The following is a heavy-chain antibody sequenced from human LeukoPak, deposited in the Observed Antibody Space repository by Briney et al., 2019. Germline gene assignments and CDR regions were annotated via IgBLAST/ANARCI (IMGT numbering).Heavy chain of an antibody. CDR2: ISSSSSYI. CDR3: ARGATMIRDRMDV. V-gene: IGHV3-21*01. CDR1: GFTFSSYS. Sequence: GGSLRLSCAASGFTFSSYSMNWVRQAPGKGLEWVSSISSSSSYIYYADSVKGRFTISRDNAKNTLFLQMSSLRAEDTTVYYCARGATMIRDRMDVWGQGTTVTVSS. D-gene: IGHD5-24*01. J-gene: IGHJ6*02.